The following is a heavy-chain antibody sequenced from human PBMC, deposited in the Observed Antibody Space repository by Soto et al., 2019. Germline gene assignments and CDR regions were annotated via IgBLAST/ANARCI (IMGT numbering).Heavy chain of an antibody. Sequence: GGSLRLSCAASGFTFSSYGMHWVRQAPGKGLEWVAVIWYDGSNKYYADSVKGRFTISRDNSKNTLYLQMNSLRAEDTAVYYCARDGPVDSGYDLLVAYSTFDYWGQGTLVTVSS. D-gene: IGHD5-12*01. CDR2: IWYDGSNK. CDR1: GFTFSSYG. CDR3: ARDGPVDSGYDLLVAYSTFDY. V-gene: IGHV3-33*01. J-gene: IGHJ4*02.